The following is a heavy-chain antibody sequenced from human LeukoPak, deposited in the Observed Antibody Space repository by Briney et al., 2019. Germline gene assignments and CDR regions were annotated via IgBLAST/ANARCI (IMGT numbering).Heavy chain of an antibody. D-gene: IGHD2-2*01. V-gene: IGHV1-8*01. CDR3: ACTSWRYGWFDP. J-gene: IGHJ5*02. Sequence: ASVKVSCKASGYTFTNYDVSWVRQATGQGLEWMGWMSPNSGNTGYAQNFQGRVTITRNTSISTAYMELSSLRSEDTAVYYCACTSWRYGWFDPWGQGTLVTVSS. CDR1: GYTFTNYD. CDR2: MSPNSGNT.